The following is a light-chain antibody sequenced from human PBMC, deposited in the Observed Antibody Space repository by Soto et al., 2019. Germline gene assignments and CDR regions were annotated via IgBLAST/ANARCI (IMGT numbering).Light chain of an antibody. Sequence: QSVLTQPASVSGSPGQSITISCTGTRSDVGSYNLVSWYQQHPNKAPKLMIYEGSKRPSGVSNRFSGSKSGNTASLTISGLQAEDEADYYCCSYAGSSTFVVLGTGTKVTVL. CDR2: EGS. J-gene: IGLJ1*01. CDR1: RSDVGSYNL. V-gene: IGLV2-23*03. CDR3: CSYAGSSTFVV.